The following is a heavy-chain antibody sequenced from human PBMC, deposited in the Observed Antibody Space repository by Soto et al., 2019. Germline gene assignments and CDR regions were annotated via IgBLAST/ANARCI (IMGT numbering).Heavy chain of an antibody. D-gene: IGHD3-22*01. J-gene: IGHJ4*02. Sequence: QVQLQASGPGLVKPSQTLSLTCTVSGDSISSGGYYWSWIRQHPGKGLEWIGYIYYSGTTYYNPSTASPLTISTDTSENQFSLKVNSVTGADTAVYYCASTYYTGSSGPFDYWGQGTLVTVSS. CDR2: IYYSGTT. CDR1: GDSISSGGYY. V-gene: IGHV4-31*01. CDR3: ASTYYTGSSGPFDY.